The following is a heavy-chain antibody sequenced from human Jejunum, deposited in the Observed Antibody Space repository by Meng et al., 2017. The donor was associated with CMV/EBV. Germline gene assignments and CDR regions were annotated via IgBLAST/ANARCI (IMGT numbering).Heavy chain of an antibody. D-gene: IGHD6-6*01. Sequence: TVSGGSISTYYWSWIRQPPGKGLEWIGYIYYSGNTNYNPSLKSRATISVDTSKNQFSLKLISVTAADTALYYCARARGKQLGLFDYWGPGTTVTVSS. CDR1: GGSISTYY. CDR2: IYYSGNT. V-gene: IGHV4-59*01. J-gene: IGHJ4*01. CDR3: ARARGKQLGLFDY.